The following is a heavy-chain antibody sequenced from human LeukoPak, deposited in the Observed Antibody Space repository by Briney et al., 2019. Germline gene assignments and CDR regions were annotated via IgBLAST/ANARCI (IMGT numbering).Heavy chain of an antibody. V-gene: IGHV3-21*01. Sequence: PGGSLRLSCAASGFTLSSYSMNWVRQAPGKGLEWVSSISSSSGYIYYADSVKGRFTISRDNAKNSLYLQMNSLRAEDTAVYYCARDRVYDSSGYYNPFDYWGQGTLVTVSS. CDR2: ISSSSGYI. J-gene: IGHJ4*02. CDR3: ARDRVYDSSGYYNPFDY. CDR1: GFTLSSYS. D-gene: IGHD3-22*01.